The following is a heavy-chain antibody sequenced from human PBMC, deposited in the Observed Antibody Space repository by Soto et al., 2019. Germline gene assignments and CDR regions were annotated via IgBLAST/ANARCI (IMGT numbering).Heavy chain of an antibody. CDR1: GGTFSSYT. CDR3: AREQYGGDPMI. D-gene: IGHD2-21*02. J-gene: IGHJ4*02. CDR2: IIPILGIA. V-gene: IGHV1-69*08. Sequence: QVQLVQSGAEVKKPGSSVKVSCKASGGTFSSYTISWVRQAPGQGLEWMGRIIPILGIANYAQKFQGRVTITADKSTSTAYMDLSSLRYEETAVYYCAREQYGGDPMIWGQGTLVTVSS.